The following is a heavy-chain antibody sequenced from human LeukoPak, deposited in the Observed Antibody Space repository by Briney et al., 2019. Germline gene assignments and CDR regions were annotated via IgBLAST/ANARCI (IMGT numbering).Heavy chain of an antibody. Sequence: ASVKVSCTASGYTFTNYDINWLRQATGQGLEWMAWMTPNSGNTGHEQKFRGRLTMTRDISISTAYMELSSLRSEDTAVYYCAFCGGDCGGAFDVWGQGTTVTVSS. D-gene: IGHD2-21*02. CDR3: AFCGGDCGGAFDV. V-gene: IGHV1-8*01. CDR2: MTPNSGNT. CDR1: GYTFTNYD. J-gene: IGHJ3*01.